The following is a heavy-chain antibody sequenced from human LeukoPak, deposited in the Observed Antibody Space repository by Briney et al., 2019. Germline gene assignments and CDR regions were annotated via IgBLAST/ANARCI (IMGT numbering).Heavy chain of an antibody. CDR3: AKGGDSSGYYHYFDY. J-gene: IGHJ4*02. V-gene: IGHV3-30*02. Sequence: WGSLRLSCAASGFTFSSYGMHWVRQAPGKGLEWVAFIRYDGSNKYYADSVKGRFTISRDNSKSTLYLQMNSLRAEDTAVYYCAKGGDSSGYYHYFDYWGQGTLVIVSS. D-gene: IGHD3-22*01. CDR2: IRYDGSNK. CDR1: GFTFSSYG.